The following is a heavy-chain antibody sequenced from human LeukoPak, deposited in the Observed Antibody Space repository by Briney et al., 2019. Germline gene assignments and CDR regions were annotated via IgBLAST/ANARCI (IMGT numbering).Heavy chain of an antibody. CDR1: SGSISSSSYY. CDR3: ARVTGYRIEDYFDY. D-gene: IGHD6-13*01. V-gene: IGHV4-39*07. Sequence: SETLSLTCTVSSGSISSSSYYWGWIRQPPGKGLEWIGSIYYSGSTYYNPSLKSRVTISVDTSKNQFSLKLSSVTAADTAVYYCARVTGYRIEDYFDYWGQGTLVTVSS. J-gene: IGHJ4*02. CDR2: IYYSGST.